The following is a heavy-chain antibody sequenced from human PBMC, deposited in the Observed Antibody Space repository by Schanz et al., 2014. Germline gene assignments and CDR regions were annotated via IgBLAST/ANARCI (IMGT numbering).Heavy chain of an antibody. J-gene: IGHJ4*02. D-gene: IGHD3-3*01. Sequence: QVQLVESGGDLVQPGGSLSLSCAASGFTFSNFAIHWVRQAPGKGLEWVAVISYDGINKYYADSVKGRFTISRDNSKNTLYLQMNSLRAEDTAVYYCARDKGGYYPFDYWGQGTLVTVSS. CDR2: ISYDGINK. CDR3: ARDKGGYYPFDY. V-gene: IGHV3-30*04. CDR1: GFTFSNFA.